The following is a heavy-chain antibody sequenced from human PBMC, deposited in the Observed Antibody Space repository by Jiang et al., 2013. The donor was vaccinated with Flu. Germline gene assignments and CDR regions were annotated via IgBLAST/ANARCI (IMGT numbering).Heavy chain of an antibody. CDR3: ARGLKDYSGRVYYLEV. CDR2: INGADGNT. J-gene: IGHJ4*02. D-gene: IGHD4-11*01. CDR1: GYTFSSYV. Sequence: SGAEVKRPGASVKLSCKASGYTFSSYVLHWVRQAPGQSLEWMGWINGADGNTIFSQDFQGRVTITSDTSASTAYMELRSLKSEDTAVYFCARGLKDYSGRVYYLEVWGQGTLVTVSS. V-gene: IGHV1-3*01.